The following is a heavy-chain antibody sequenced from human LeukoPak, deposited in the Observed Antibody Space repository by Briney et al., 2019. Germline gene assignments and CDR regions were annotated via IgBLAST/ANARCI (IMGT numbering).Heavy chain of an antibody. J-gene: IGHJ3*02. CDR1: VFTFSSYS. CDR2: ISSSSSYI. Sequence: GGSLRLSCGASVFTFSSYSMNWVRQAPGKGLEWVSSISSSSSYIYYADSVKGRFTISRDDAKNSLYLQMNSLRAEDTAVYYCARVLTGDRTGAFDIWGQGTMVTVSS. CDR3: ARVLTGDRTGAFDI. V-gene: IGHV3-21*01. D-gene: IGHD7-27*01.